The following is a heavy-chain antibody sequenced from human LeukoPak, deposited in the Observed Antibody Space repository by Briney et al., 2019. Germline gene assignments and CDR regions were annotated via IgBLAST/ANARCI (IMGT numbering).Heavy chain of an antibody. CDR1: GGSISSYY. D-gene: IGHD1-26*01. V-gene: IGHV4-4*07. CDR3: ARGSGSLDY. Sequence: SEPLSLPCPVSGGSISSYYWSWIRPPAGKGLEWIGRIYTSGSTNCNPSLKGRVTMSVDTSKNQFSLKLSSVSAADTAVYYCARGSGSLDYWGQGTLVTVSS. CDR2: IYTSGST. J-gene: IGHJ4*02.